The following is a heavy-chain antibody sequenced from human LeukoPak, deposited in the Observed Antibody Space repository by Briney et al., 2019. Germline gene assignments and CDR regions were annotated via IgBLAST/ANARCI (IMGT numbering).Heavy chain of an antibody. CDR2: ISYDGSNK. CDR1: GFTFSSYA. J-gene: IGHJ5*02. Sequence: GGSLRLSCAASGFTFSSYAMHWVRQAPGKGLEWVAVISYDGSNKYYADSVKGRFTISRDNSKNTLYLQMNSLRAEDTAVYYCARDGDRYSSSFFNWFDPWGQGTLVTVSS. V-gene: IGHV3-30-3*01. CDR3: ARDGDRYSSSFFNWFDP. D-gene: IGHD6-13*01.